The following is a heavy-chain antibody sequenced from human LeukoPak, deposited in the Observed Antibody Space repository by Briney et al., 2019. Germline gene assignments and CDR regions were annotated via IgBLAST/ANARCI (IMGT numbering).Heavy chain of an antibody. D-gene: IGHD3-3*01. CDR1: GFTFDDYG. CDR2: INWNGGST. J-gene: IGHJ2*01. Sequence: GGSLRLSCAASGFTFDDYGMSWVRRAPGKGLDWVSGINWNGGSTGYADSVKGRFTISRDNAKNSLYLQMNSLRAEDTALYYCARAQTYYDFWSGYYRAWYFDLWGRGTLVTVSS. CDR3: ARAQTYYDFWSGYYRAWYFDL. V-gene: IGHV3-20*04.